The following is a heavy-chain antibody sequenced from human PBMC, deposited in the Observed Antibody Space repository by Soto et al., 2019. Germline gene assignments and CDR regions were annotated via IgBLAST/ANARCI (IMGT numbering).Heavy chain of an antibody. D-gene: IGHD2-15*01. CDR2: ITNRGTHT. CDR3: ARAHEVAWFDS. J-gene: IGHJ5*01. V-gene: IGHV3-21*01. Sequence: GGSLRLSCAASGFTFSSYAMSWVRQAPGKGLQWVSSITNRGTHTYSADSVKGRFTISRDNDKNSLYLQMNNLRAEDTAIYFCARAHEVAWFDSWGLGTLVTVSS. CDR1: GFTFSSYA.